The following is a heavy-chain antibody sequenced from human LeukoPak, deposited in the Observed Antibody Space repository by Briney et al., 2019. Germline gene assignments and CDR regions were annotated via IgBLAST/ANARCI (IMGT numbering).Heavy chain of an antibody. CDR2: IKEDGSIE. Sequence: GGSLRLSCVASGFTFSHYWISWVRQAPGKRLEWVANIKEDGSIEDYVDSVKGRFTVSTDNAKTSLYLEMNSLRVEDTAVYYCVSQQLAPPWGQGTLVIVSS. CDR1: GFTFSHYW. J-gene: IGHJ5*02. CDR3: VSQQLAPP. D-gene: IGHD5-24*01. V-gene: IGHV3-7*01.